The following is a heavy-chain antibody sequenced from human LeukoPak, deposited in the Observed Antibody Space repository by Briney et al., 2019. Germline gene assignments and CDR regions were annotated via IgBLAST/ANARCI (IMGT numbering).Heavy chain of an antibody. J-gene: IGHJ3*02. CDR2: ISSSSSYI. Sequence: GGSLRLSCAASGFTFSSYSMNWVRQAPGKGLEWVSSISSSSSYIYYADSVKGRFTISRDNAKNSLYLQMNSLRAEDTAVYYCARVETMWGSNDAFDIWGQGTMVTVSS. V-gene: IGHV3-21*01. CDR3: ARVETMWGSNDAFDI. D-gene: IGHD7-27*01. CDR1: GFTFSSYS.